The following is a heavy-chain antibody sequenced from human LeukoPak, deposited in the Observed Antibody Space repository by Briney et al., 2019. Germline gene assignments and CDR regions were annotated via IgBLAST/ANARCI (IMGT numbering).Heavy chain of an antibody. CDR1: GGSISSGGYY. CDR3: ARDGRSYYDSSGYPLACAFDI. Sequence: SETLSLTCTVSGGSISSGGYYWSWIRQHPGKGLEWIGYIYYSGSTYYNPSLKSRVTISVDTSKNQFSLKLSSVTAADTAVYYCARDGRSYYDSSGYPLACAFDIWGQGTMVTVSS. D-gene: IGHD3-22*01. J-gene: IGHJ3*02. CDR2: IYYSGST. V-gene: IGHV4-31*03.